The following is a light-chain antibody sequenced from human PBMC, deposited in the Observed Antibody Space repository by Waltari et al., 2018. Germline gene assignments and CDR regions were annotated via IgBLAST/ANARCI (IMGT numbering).Light chain of an antibody. CDR3: QQYKSYFPT. V-gene: IGKV1-5*03. CDR2: KAS. CDR1: QSIGSW. Sequence: DIQMTQSPSTLSASVGDRVTITCRASQSIGSWLAWYQQKPGTAPKLLIYKASTLESGVSSRFSGSGSWTEFSLTISSLQPDDFATYHCQQYKSYFPTFGQGTKLEIK. J-gene: IGKJ2*01.